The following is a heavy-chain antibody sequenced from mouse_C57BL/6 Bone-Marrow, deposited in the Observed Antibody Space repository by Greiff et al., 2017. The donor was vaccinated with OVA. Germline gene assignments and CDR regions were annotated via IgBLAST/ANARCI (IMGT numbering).Heavy chain of an antibody. J-gene: IGHJ3*01. CDR3: ASSLPFAY. CDR2: ISYDGSD. Sequence: EVKLEESGPGLVKPSQSLSLTCSVTGYSITSGYYWNWIRQFPGNKLEWMGYISYDGSDNYNPSLKNRISITRDTSKNQFFLKLNSVTTEDTATYYCASSLPFAYWGQGTLVTVSA. CDR1: GYSITSGYY. D-gene: IGHD1-2*01. V-gene: IGHV3-6*01.